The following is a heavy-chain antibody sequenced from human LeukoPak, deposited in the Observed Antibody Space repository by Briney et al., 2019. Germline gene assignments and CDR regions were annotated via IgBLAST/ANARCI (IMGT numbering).Heavy chain of an antibody. Sequence: PSETLSLTCTVSGGSISSHYWSWIRQPPGKGLEWIGYIYYSGSTNYNPSLKSRVTISVDTSKNQFSLKLSSVTAADTAVYYCARQHSSGWYYWFDPWGQGTLVTVSS. CDR2: IYYSGST. J-gene: IGHJ5*02. D-gene: IGHD6-19*01. V-gene: IGHV4-59*11. CDR3: ARQHSSGWYYWFDP. CDR1: GGSISSHY.